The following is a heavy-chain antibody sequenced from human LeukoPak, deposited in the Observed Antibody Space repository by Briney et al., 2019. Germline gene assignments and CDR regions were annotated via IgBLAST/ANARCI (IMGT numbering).Heavy chain of an antibody. J-gene: IGHJ4*02. V-gene: IGHV1-69*13. Sequence: ASVKVSCKASGGTFSSYAISWVRQAPGQGLEWMGGIIPIFGTANYAQKFQGRVTITADESASTAYMELSSLRSEDTAVYYCARDLGENFDYWGQGTLVTVSS. CDR3: ARDLGENFDY. D-gene: IGHD3-10*01. CDR1: GGTFSSYA. CDR2: IIPIFGTA.